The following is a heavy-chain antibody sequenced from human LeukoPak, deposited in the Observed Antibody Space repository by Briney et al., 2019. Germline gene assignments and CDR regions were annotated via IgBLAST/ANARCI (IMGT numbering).Heavy chain of an antibody. V-gene: IGHV1-18*01. CDR3: ARITIFGVDVAWFDP. CDR2: ISAYNGNT. D-gene: IGHD3-3*01. CDR1: GYTFTSYG. Sequence: ASVKVSCKASGYTFTSYGISWVRQAPGQGLEWMGWISAYNGNTNYAQKVQGRVTMGTDTSTSTAYMELRSLRSDDTAVYYCARITIFGVDVAWFDPWGQGTLVTVSS. J-gene: IGHJ5*02.